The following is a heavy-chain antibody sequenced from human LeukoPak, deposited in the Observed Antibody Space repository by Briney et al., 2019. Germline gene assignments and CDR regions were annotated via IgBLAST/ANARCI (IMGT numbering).Heavy chain of an antibody. J-gene: IGHJ3*02. CDR3: AKDLGGSYHAFDI. CDR2: ISWNSGSI. V-gene: IGHV3-9*01. Sequence: PSGGSLRLSCAASGFTFDDYAMHWVRQAPGKGLEWVSGISWNSGSIGYADSVKGRFTISRDNAKNSLYLQINSLRAEDTALYYCAKDLGGSYHAFDIWGQGTMVTVSS. CDR1: GFTFDDYA. D-gene: IGHD3-16*01.